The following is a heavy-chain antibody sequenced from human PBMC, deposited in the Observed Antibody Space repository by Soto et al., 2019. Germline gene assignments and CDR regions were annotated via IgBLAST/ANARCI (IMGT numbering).Heavy chain of an antibody. CDR3: ARAQSIRVVPAAHKNWFDP. CDR2: INPDSGGT. CDR1: GYTFTGYY. V-gene: IGHV1-2*02. D-gene: IGHD2-2*01. Sequence: ASVKVSCKASGYTFTGYYVHWVRQAPGQGLEWMGWINPDSGGTNSAQNFQGRVTMTGDTSISTAYMELSSLRSDDTAVYYCARAQSIRVVPAAHKNWFDPWGQGTLVTVSS. J-gene: IGHJ5*02.